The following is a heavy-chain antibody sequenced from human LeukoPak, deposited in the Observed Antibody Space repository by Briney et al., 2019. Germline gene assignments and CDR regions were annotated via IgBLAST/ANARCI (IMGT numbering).Heavy chain of an antibody. J-gene: IGHJ4*02. V-gene: IGHV3-23*01. CDR2: ISGSGGST. CDR3: ARDQRLGNSWFFLDY. D-gene: IGHD6-13*01. Sequence: GGSLRLSCAASGFTFSSYAMSWVRQAPGKGLEWVSVISGSGGSTYYADSVKGRFTISRDNSKNTLYLQMNSLRAEDTAVYYCARDQRLGNSWFFLDYWGQGTLVTVS. CDR1: GFTFSSYA.